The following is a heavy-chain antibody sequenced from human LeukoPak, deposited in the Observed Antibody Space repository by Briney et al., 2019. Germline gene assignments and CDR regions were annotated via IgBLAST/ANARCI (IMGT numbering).Heavy chain of an antibody. CDR3: ARGTPYYFSYFMDV. CDR1: GGSFGGYY. J-gene: IGHJ6*03. V-gene: IGHV4-34*01. Sequence: SSETLALTCAVQGGSFGGYYWSWIRQPPGKGLEWIGEVNQSGGTDYNPSLKSRVTISVDTSKNQFSLKVNSVTAVDTAVYYCARGTPYYFSYFMDVWAKGTTVTFSS. CDR2: VNQSGGT.